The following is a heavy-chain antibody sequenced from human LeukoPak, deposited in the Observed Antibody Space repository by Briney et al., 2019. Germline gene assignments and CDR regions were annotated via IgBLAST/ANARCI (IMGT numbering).Heavy chain of an antibody. Sequence: SETLSLTCTVSGDSISRYYWSWIRQSPGKGLEWIGYIYYSGNTNYNPSLKSRVTISVDTSKNQISLKLTSVTAADTAVYYCARGGNSWYYYYMDVWGKGTTVTISS. CDR2: IYYSGNT. CDR1: GDSISRYY. J-gene: IGHJ6*03. D-gene: IGHD6-13*01. CDR3: ARGGNSWYYYYMDV. V-gene: IGHV4-59*12.